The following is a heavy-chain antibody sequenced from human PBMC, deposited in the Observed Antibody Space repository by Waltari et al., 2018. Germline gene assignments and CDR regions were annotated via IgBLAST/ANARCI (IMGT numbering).Heavy chain of an antibody. Sequence: QXQLVQSGAXVKKPGASVKVSCKASGYTFTSYYMHWVRQAPGQGLEWMGIINPSGGSTSYAQKFQGRVTMTRXTSTSXVYMXLSSLRSEDTAVYYCARXXXRYDYIWGSYRSRSDWXDPWGQGTLVTVSS. V-gene: IGHV1-46*01. CDR2: INPSGGST. CDR3: ARXXXRYDYIWGSYRSRSDWXDP. J-gene: IGHJ5*02. D-gene: IGHD3-16*02. CDR1: GYTFTSYY.